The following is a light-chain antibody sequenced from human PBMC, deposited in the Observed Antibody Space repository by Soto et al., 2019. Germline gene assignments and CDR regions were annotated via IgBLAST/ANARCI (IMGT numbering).Light chain of an antibody. CDR1: QSVSSSY. V-gene: IGKV3-20*01. Sequence: EIVLTQSPGTLSLSPGERATLSCRASQSVSSSYLAWYQQKPRQAPRLLIYGASSRATGIPDRFSGSGSGTDFTLTISRLEPEDFAVYYCQQYGSSPGVTFGPGTKVDIK. J-gene: IGKJ3*01. CDR3: QQYGSSPGVT. CDR2: GAS.